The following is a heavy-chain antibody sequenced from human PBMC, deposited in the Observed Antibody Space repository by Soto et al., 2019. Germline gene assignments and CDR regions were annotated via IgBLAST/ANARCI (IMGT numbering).Heavy chain of an antibody. J-gene: IGHJ5*02. CDR1: GFTFKDYH. V-gene: IGHV3-11*04. Sequence: GGSLRLSCAASGFTFKDYHMTWIRQAPGKGLEWISYISSSGDSIYYADSVKGRFTISRDSAKNSLLLQMNSLRAEDTAVYYCARSAYSYGYDWFDPWGQGTLVTVSS. D-gene: IGHD5-18*01. CDR3: ARSAYSYGYDWFDP. CDR2: ISSSGDSI.